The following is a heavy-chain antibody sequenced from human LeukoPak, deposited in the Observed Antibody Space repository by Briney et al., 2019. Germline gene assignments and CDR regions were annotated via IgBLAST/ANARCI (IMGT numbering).Heavy chain of an antibody. CDR2: INPTGTTT. V-gene: IGHV1-46*01. D-gene: IGHD5-24*01. CDR1: GYIFINHW. Sequence: ASVKVSCKASGYIFINHWMHWVRQAPGQGLEWVGLINPTGTTTLYAQKFQGRITLTRDMSATTDYMELSSLTSEDTAVYYCARMGGRDGYNYNYFDYWGQGTLVTVSS. J-gene: IGHJ4*02. CDR3: ARMGGRDGYNYNYFDY.